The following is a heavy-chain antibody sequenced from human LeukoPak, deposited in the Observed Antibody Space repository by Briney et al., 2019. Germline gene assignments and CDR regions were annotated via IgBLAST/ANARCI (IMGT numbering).Heavy chain of an antibody. CDR2: ISSSSTI. J-gene: IGHJ4*02. CDR3: ARASDSAGFHY. V-gene: IGHV3-48*02. CDR1: GFTFSSYS. Sequence: GGSLRLSCAASGFTFSSYSMNWVRQAPGKGLEWVSYISSSSTIYYADSAKGRFTISRDNAKNSLYLQMNSLRDEDTAVYYCARASDSAGFHYWGQGTLVTVSS. D-gene: IGHD3/OR15-3a*01.